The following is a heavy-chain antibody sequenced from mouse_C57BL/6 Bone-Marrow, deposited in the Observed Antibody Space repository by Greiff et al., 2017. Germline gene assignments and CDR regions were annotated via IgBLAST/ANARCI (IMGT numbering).Heavy chain of an antibody. Sequence: DVKLVESGGGLVKPGGSLKLSCAASGFTFSSYAMSWVRQTPEKRLEWVATISDGGSYTYYPDNVKGRFTISRDNAKNNLYLQMSHLKSEDTAMYYCARVDSSVWGQGTTLTVSS. J-gene: IGHJ2*01. CDR1: GFTFSSYA. D-gene: IGHD3-2*02. CDR3: ARVDSSV. CDR2: ISDGGSYT. V-gene: IGHV5-4*03.